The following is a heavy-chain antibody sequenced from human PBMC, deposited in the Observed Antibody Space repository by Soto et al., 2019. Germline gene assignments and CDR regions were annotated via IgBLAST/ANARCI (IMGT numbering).Heavy chain of an antibody. D-gene: IGHD1-26*01. Sequence: AGGSLRLSCAASGFTFSSYAMSRVRQAPGKGLEWVSAISGSGGSTYYADSVKGRFTISRDNSKNTLYLQMNSLRAEDTAVYYCAKSTHGSGSYRYDAFDIWGQGTMVTVSS. V-gene: IGHV3-23*01. CDR2: ISGSGGST. J-gene: IGHJ3*02. CDR3: AKSTHGSGSYRYDAFDI. CDR1: GFTFSSYA.